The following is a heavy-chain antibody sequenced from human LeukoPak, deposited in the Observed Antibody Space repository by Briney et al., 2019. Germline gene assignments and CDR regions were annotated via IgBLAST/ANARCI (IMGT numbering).Heavy chain of an antibody. CDR3: ARGPRNWGFDY. D-gene: IGHD7-27*01. Sequence: ASVKVSCKASEYTFTTYDINWVRQASGQGPEWMGWMNPNSGNTGYAQKFQGRVTMTRHTSISTAYMELSSLRSEDTAVYYCARGPRNWGFDYWGPGTLVTVSS. CDR1: EYTFTTYD. CDR2: MNPNSGNT. J-gene: IGHJ4*02. V-gene: IGHV1-8*01.